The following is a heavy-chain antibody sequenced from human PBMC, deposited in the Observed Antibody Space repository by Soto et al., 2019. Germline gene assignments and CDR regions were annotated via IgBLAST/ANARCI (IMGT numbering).Heavy chain of an antibody. J-gene: IGHJ4*01. V-gene: IGHV3-74*01. D-gene: IGHD3-10*01. CDR3: ARGAMWNYSNDY. Sequence: EVQLVESGGVLVQSGGSLRLSCAASGFTFSTYWMHWVRQAPGKGLVWVSRINGDGSSINYADSMKGRFTISRDNARDTVFLKMNDLRAEDTAVYYCARGAMWNYSNDYWGHGTLVTVSS. CDR2: INGDGSSI. CDR1: GFTFSTYW.